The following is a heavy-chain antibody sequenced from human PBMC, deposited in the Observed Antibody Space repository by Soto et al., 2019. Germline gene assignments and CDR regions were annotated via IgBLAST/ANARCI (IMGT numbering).Heavy chain of an antibody. CDR3: AREGDSLRYYYGMDV. CDR1: GFTFSSYA. J-gene: IGHJ6*02. V-gene: IGHV3-30-3*01. D-gene: IGHD3-10*01. Sequence: QVQLVESGGGVVQPGRSLRLSCAASGFTFSSYAMHWVRQAPGKGLEWVAVISYDGSNKYYADSVKGRFTISRDNSXXTLYLQMNSLRAEDTAVYYCAREGDSLRYYYGMDVWGQGTTVTVSS. CDR2: ISYDGSNK.